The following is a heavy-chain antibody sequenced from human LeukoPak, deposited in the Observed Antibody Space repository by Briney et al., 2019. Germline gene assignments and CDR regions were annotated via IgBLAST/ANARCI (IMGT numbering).Heavy chain of an antibody. J-gene: IGHJ5*02. CDR3: ARVVGGRYCSGGSCYRWFDP. CDR1: GFTFSDYY. V-gene: IGHV3-11*05. CDR2: ISSSSSYT. Sequence: GGSLRLSCAASGFTFSDYYMSWIRQAPGKGLEWVSYISSSSSYTNYADSVKGRFTISRDNAKNSLYLQMNSLRAEDTAVYYCARVVGGRYCSGGSCYRWFDPWGQGTLVTVSS. D-gene: IGHD2-15*01.